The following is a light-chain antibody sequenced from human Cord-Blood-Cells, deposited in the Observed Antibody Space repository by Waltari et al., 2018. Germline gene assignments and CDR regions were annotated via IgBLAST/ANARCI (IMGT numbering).Light chain of an antibody. V-gene: IGLV1-40*01. CDR3: QSYDSSLSGAV. CDR1: SSNIGAGYD. Sequence: QSVLTQPPSVSGAPGQRVTISCTGSSSNIGAGYDVHWYQQLPGTAPKLLIYGNSTRPAGGPDRFSGSKSGTSASLGITGLQAEDEADYYCQSYDSSLSGAVFGGGTKLTVL. J-gene: IGLJ3*02. CDR2: GNS.